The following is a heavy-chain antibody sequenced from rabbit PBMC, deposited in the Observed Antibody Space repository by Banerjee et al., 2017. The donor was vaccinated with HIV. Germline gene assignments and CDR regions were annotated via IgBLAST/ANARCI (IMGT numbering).Heavy chain of an antibody. CDR2: IYAGSSGNT. V-gene: IGHV1S45*01. D-gene: IGHD6-1*01. Sequence: QQHLEESGGGLVKAGGTLTLTCTASGFDLSSYWMCWFRQAPGKGPEWIACIYAGSSGNTYYASWAKGRFTISKTSSTTVTLQMTSLTDADTATYFCGRDRGVGYDLNLWGPGTLVTVS. J-gene: IGHJ4*01. CDR1: GFDLSSYW. CDR3: GRDRGVGYDLNL.